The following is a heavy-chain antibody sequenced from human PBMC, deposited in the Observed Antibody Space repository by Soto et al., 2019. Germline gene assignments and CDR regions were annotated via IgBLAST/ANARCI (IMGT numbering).Heavy chain of an antibody. V-gene: IGHV3-30*18. CDR3: AKEASSGWDWAINWFDP. J-gene: IGHJ5*02. Sequence: QVQLVESGGGVVQPGRSLRLSCAASGFTFSSHGMHWVRQAPGKGLEWVAVISYDGSNKYYADSVKGRFTISRDNSKNTLYLQMNSLKTEDTAVYYCAKEASSGWDWAINWFDPWGQGTLVTVSS. CDR1: GFTFSSHG. CDR2: ISYDGSNK. D-gene: IGHD6-19*01.